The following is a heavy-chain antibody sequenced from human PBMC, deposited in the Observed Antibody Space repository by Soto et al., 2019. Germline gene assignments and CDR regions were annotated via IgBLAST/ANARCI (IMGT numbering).Heavy chain of an antibody. CDR3: ARDSGRRQLVKGNWFDP. Sequence: PLQTLSLTCAISGDSVSSNSAAWNWIRQSPSRGLEWLGRTYYRSKWYNDYAVSVKSRITINPDTSKNQFSLQLNSVTPEDTAVYYCARDSGRRQLVKGNWFDPWGQGTPVTVSS. D-gene: IGHD6-6*01. CDR2: TYYRSKWYN. CDR1: GDSVSSNSAA. V-gene: IGHV6-1*01. J-gene: IGHJ5*02.